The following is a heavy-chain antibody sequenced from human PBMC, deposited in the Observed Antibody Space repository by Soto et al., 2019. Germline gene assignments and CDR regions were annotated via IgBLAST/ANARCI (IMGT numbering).Heavy chain of an antibody. V-gene: IGHV1-69*01. Sequence: QGQLVQSGAEVKKPGSSVKVSCKASGGTFSSYAISWVRQAPGQGLSWLGGIIPIFGTSNYAQKFQGRVPITADASTSAAYMEMSNLVTEHTALYYCFLRGSYPGGGHYSYYGMDFWGQDPTVTVSS. D-gene: IGHD1-26*01. CDR2: IIPIFGTS. CDR1: GGTFSSYA. J-gene: IGHJ6*02. CDR3: FLRGSYPGGGHYSYYGMDF.